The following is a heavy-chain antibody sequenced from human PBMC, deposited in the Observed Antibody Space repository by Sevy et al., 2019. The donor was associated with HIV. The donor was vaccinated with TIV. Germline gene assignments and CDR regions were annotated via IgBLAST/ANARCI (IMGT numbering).Heavy chain of an antibody. CDR1: GFTFSSYW. V-gene: IGHV3-74*01. D-gene: IGHD3-10*01. CDR3: ESATFGRNGMDV. Sequence: GGSLRLSCAASGFTFSSYWMHWVRQTPGKGLVWVSRINSDGSSTNYADSVKGRFTISRDNAKNTLYLKMNSLRVEDTAEYYCESATFGRNGMDVWGQGTTVTVSS. CDR2: INSDGSST. J-gene: IGHJ6*02.